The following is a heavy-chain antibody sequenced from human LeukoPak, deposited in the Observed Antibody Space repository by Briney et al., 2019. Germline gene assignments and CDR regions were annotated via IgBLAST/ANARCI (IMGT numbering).Heavy chain of an antibody. CDR2: INPNSGGT. CDR3: ARDLSGSGSYYGY. J-gene: IGHJ4*02. D-gene: IGHD3-10*01. V-gene: IGHV1-2*06. Sequence: AXXXVSCKASGYTFTGYYMHWVRQAPGQGLEWMGRINPNSGGTNYAQKFQGRVTMTRDTDISTAYMEVSRLRSDDTAVYYCARDLSGSGSYYGYWGQGTLVTVSS. CDR1: GYTFTGYY.